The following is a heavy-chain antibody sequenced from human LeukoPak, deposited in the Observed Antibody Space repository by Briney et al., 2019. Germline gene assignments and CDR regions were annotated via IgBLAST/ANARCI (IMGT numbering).Heavy chain of an antibody. Sequence: PSETLSLTCTVSSGSISSSSYYWGWIRQPPGKGLEWIGSIYYSGSTYYNPSLKSRVTISVDTSKNQFSLKLSSVTAADTAVYYCARAPLPRGGYYYGSGNWFDPWGQGTLVTVSS. CDR2: IYYSGST. D-gene: IGHD3-10*01. CDR3: ARAPLPRGGYYYGSGNWFDP. J-gene: IGHJ5*02. CDR1: SGSISSSSYY. V-gene: IGHV4-39*01.